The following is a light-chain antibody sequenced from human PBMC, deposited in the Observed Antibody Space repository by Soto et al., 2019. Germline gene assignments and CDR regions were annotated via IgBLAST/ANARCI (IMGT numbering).Light chain of an antibody. CDR1: QSVSSH. Sequence: EIVLTQSPATLSLSPGERVTLSCRASQSVSSHLAWYQQKPGQAPRLLIYDASNRATGISARFSGSGSGTDFTLTISSLEPEDFAVYSCQQRSNWPQLTFGGGTKVEIK. CDR2: DAS. J-gene: IGKJ4*01. V-gene: IGKV3-11*01. CDR3: QQRSNWPQLT.